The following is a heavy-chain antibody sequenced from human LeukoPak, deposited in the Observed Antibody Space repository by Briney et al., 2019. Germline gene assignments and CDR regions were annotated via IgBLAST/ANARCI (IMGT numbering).Heavy chain of an antibody. D-gene: IGHD4-17*01. CDR1: GGSFSGYY. CDR2: INHSGST. V-gene: IGHV4-34*01. Sequence: SETLSLTCAVYGGSFSGYYWSWIRQPPGKGLEWIGEINHSGSTNYNPSLKSRVTISVDTSKNQFSLELSSVTAADTAVYYCARAPGYGDYVMRHWFDPWGQGTLVTVSS. CDR3: ARAPGYGDYVMRHWFDP. J-gene: IGHJ5*02.